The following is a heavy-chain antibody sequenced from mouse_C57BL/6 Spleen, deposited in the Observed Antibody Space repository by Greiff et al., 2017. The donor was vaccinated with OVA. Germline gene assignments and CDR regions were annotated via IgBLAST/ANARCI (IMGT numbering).Heavy chain of an antibody. D-gene: IGHD2-4*01. J-gene: IGHJ2*01. CDR1: GYTFTSYW. CDR3: ARSRLRRRGGDFDY. Sequence: VQLQQPGAELVMPGASVKLSCKASGYTFTSYWMHWVKQRPGQGLEWIGEIDPSDSYTNYNQKFKGKSTLTVDKSSSTAYMQLRSLTSEDSAVYYCARSRLRRRGGDFDYWGQGTTLTVSS. V-gene: IGHV1-69*01. CDR2: IDPSDSYT.